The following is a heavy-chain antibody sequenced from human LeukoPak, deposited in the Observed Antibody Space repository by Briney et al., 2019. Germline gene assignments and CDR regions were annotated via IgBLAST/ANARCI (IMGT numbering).Heavy chain of an antibody. J-gene: IGHJ4*02. CDR3: ARGPGMAVAVDY. Sequence: ASVKVSCKASGYTFTSYDINWVRQATGQGLEWMGWMNPNSGNTGYAQKFQGRVTMTRNTSISTAYMELSSLRSEDTAVYYCARGPGMAVAVDYWGQGTLVTVSS. CDR2: MNPNSGNT. D-gene: IGHD6-19*01. CDR1: GYTFTSYD. V-gene: IGHV1-8*02.